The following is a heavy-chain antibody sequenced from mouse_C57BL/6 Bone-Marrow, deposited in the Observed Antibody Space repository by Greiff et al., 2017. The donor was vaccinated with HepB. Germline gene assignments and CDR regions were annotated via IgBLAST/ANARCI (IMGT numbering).Heavy chain of an antibody. J-gene: IGHJ4*01. Sequence: VMLVESGAELAKPGASVKLSCKASGYTFTSYWMHWVKQRPGQGLEWIGYINPSSGYTKYNQKFKEKATLTADKSSSTAYMQLSSLTYEDSAVYYCARKRDSYYSNFYAMDDGGQGTSVTVSS. CDR1: GYTFTSYW. V-gene: IGHV1-7*01. CDR3: ARKRDSYYSNFYAMDD. D-gene: IGHD2-5*01. CDR2: INPSSGYT.